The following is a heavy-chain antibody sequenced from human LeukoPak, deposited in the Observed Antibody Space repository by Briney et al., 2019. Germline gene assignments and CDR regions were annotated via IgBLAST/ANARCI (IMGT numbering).Heavy chain of an antibody. Sequence: GGSLRLSCEVSGITSDDHAMHWVRQVPGKGLEWVSGIFWRSGDTGYADSVKGRFTISRDNAKNSLYPQMNSLRAEDMALYCCAKGSDYDHKSYFDYWGQGTLVTVSS. J-gene: IGHJ4*02. CDR1: GITSDDHA. CDR3: AKGSDYDHKSYFDY. CDR2: IFWRSGDT. D-gene: IGHD4-17*01. V-gene: IGHV3-9*02.